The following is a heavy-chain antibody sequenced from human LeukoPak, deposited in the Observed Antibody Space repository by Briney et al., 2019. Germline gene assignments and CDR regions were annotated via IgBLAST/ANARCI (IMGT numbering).Heavy chain of an antibody. CDR2: TYGGGST. V-gene: IGHV3-53*01. J-gene: IGHJ3*02. Sequence: GGSLRPSCTASGFSVSGNYISWVRQAPGQGLEWVSVTYGGGSTYYADSVKGRFTISRDNSKNTLFLQMNSLRAEDTAVYFCARGGRDAFDIWGRGTMVTVSS. CDR3: ARGGRDAFDI. CDR1: GFSVSGNY.